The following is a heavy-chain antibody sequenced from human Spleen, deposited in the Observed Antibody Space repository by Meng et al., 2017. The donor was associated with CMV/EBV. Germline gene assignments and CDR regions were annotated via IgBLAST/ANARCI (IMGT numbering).Heavy chain of an antibody. CDR3: ARDMVSFGYFGY. CDR2: IYPNSGGT. Sequence: ASVKVSCKASGYIFTDHFFHWVRQAPGQGLEWMGWIYPNSGGTHYAQKFQGRLTVTTDTSISTGYMELSSLGSDDTAVYYCARDMVSFGYFGYWGQGMLVTVSS. CDR1: GYIFTDHF. J-gene: IGHJ4*02. D-gene: IGHD5-18*01. V-gene: IGHV1-2*02.